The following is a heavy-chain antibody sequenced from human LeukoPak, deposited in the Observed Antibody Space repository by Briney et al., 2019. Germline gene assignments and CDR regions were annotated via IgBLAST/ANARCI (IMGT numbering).Heavy chain of an antibody. CDR3: ARDWGYCGSTSCSRPIDY. CDR2: ITYHSSYI. V-gene: IGHV3-21*01. D-gene: IGHD2-2*01. Sequence: GRSLGLSCASSGFTFSSYSMHWVRQAAGKGLEWVSAITYHSSYIYYAEQEKGRLTTSKDNDNKALFLQMNSLRAEETAVYYCARDWGYCGSTSCSRPIDYWGKGTLVTVSS. CDR1: GFTFSSYS. J-gene: IGHJ4*02.